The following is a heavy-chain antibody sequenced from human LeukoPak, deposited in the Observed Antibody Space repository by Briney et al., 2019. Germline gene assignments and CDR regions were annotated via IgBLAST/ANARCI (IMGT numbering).Heavy chain of an antibody. V-gene: IGHV4-4*07. D-gene: IGHD6-13*01. CDR3: ARPYSSSSHGSFDI. CDR1: GDSISSYY. CDR2: IHPSGST. J-gene: IGHJ3*02. Sequence: SETLSLTCTVSGDSISSYYWSWIRQPAGKGLEWIGRIHPSGSTNYNPSLKSRVTLSVDTSKNEFSLKLSSVTAADTAVYYCARPYSSSSHGSFDIWGQGTMVTVSS.